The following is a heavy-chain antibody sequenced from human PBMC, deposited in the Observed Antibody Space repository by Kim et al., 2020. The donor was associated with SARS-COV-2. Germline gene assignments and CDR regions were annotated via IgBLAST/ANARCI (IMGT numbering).Heavy chain of an antibody. V-gene: IGHV3-74*01. CDR3: ARDLNSVSPGY. Sequence: GGSLRLPCAASGLIFRNYWMNWVRQTPGKGLVWVSGIDFDGSRRNYADFVEGRFTISRDNTKNIVYLQMDSLRVEDTGVYYCARDLNSVSPGYWGQGVLVTVSS. J-gene: IGHJ4*02. D-gene: IGHD1-26*01. CDR1: GLIFRNYW. CDR2: IDFDGSRR.